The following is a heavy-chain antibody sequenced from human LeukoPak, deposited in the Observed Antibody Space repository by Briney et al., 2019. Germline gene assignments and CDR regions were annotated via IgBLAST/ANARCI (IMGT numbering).Heavy chain of an antibody. J-gene: IGHJ4*02. CDR1: GFTFSTYW. Sequence: PGGSLRLSCAASGFTFSTYWMHWVRQAPGKGLVWVSRIDSDESSTSYADSVKGRFTISRDNSKNTLYLQMNSLRAEDTAVYYCARDPASSGWSHFDYWGQGTLVTVSS. CDR2: IDSDESST. CDR3: ARDPASSGWSHFDY. V-gene: IGHV3-74*01. D-gene: IGHD6-19*01.